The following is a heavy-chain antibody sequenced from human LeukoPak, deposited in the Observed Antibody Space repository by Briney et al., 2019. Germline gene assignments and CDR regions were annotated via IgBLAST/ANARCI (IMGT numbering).Heavy chain of an antibody. Sequence: SETLSLTCTVSGTSISNYYWTWIRQPPGKGLEWIGYIYYTGNTNYNPSLKSRVAVSLDTSKNQFSLKLSSVTAADSAVYHCARTSRHFYGSGSNLKPWPDAMDVWGQGTTVTVSS. D-gene: IGHD3-10*01. V-gene: IGHV4-59*01. CDR1: GTSISNYY. CDR2: IYYTGNT. CDR3: ARTSRHFYGSGSNLKPWPDAMDV. J-gene: IGHJ6*02.